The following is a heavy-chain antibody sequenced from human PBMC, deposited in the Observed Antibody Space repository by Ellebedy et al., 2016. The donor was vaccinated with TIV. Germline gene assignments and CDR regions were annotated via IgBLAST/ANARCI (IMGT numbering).Heavy chain of an antibody. CDR1: GFTFGSYG. J-gene: IGHJ4*02. D-gene: IGHD2-21*02. Sequence: GGSLRLSCAASGFTFGSYGMHWVRQAPGKGLEWVAVIWYDGSQKYYADSVKGRFTISRDNSKNTLYLQLNRLRAEDTAVYYCAREFDDYFFDYWGQGTLVTVSS. CDR2: IWYDGSQK. V-gene: IGHV3-30*19. CDR3: AREFDDYFFDY.